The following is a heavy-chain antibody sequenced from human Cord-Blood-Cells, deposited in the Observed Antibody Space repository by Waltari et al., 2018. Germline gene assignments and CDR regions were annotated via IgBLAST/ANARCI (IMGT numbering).Heavy chain of an antibody. CDR1: GFTFSRYA. J-gene: IGHJ3*02. Sequence: EVQLLESGGGLVQPGGSLRLSCAGSGFTFSRYALNWLGQAPGKGLEWVSYISSSGSTIYYADSVKGRFTISRDNAKNSLYLQMNSLRAEDTAVYYCARGPDSSSSDAFDMWGQGTMVTVSS. CDR3: ARGPDSSSSDAFDM. CDR2: ISSSGSTI. V-gene: IGHV3-48*03. D-gene: IGHD6-6*01.